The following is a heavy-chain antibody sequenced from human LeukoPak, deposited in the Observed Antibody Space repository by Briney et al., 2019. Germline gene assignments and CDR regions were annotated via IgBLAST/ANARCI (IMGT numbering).Heavy chain of an antibody. Sequence: ASVKVSCKASGYTFTSYGISWVRQAPGQGLEWMGWISAYNGNTNYAQKLQGRVTMTTDTSTSTAYMELRSLRSDDTAVYYCARESSLQPYYYYYMDVWGKGTSVTVSS. D-gene: IGHD4-11*01. J-gene: IGHJ6*03. CDR2: ISAYNGNT. CDR3: ARESSLQPYYYYYMDV. V-gene: IGHV1-18*01. CDR1: GYTFTSYG.